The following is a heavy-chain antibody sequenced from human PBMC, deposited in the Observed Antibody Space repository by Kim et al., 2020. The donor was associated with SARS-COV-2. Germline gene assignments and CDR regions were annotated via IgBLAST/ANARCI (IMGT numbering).Heavy chain of an antibody. Sequence: GGSLRLSCAASGFTFSNAWMSWVRQAPGKGLEWVGRIKSKTDGGTTDYAAPVKGRFTISRDDSKNTLYLQMNSLKTEDTAVYYCTTDHCSSTSCYRYYYYYYGMDVWGQGTTVTVSS. V-gene: IGHV3-15*01. CDR1: GFTFSNAW. J-gene: IGHJ6*02. CDR2: IKSKTDGGTT. CDR3: TTDHCSSTSCYRYYYYYYGMDV. D-gene: IGHD2-2*02.